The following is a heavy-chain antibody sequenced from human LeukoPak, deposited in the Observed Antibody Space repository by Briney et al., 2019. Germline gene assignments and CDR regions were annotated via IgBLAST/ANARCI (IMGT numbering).Heavy chain of an antibody. CDR3: ARERRDGYNLVAY. D-gene: IGHD5-24*01. CDR2: IYYSGST. CDR1: GGSISSGGYY. V-gene: IGHV4-31*03. J-gene: IGHJ4*02. Sequence: PSETLSLTCTVSGGSISSGGYYWSWIRQHPGKGLEWIGYIYYSGSTYYNPSLKSRVTISVDTSKNQFSLKLSSVTAADTAVYYCARERRDGYNLVAYWGQGTLVTVSS.